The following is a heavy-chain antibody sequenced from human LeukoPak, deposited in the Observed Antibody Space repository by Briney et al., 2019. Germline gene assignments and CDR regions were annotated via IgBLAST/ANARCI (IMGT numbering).Heavy chain of an antibody. CDR2: IIPIFGTA. CDR1: GGTFSSYA. D-gene: IGHD6-6*01. Sequence: SVKLSCKASGGTFSSYAISWVRQAPGQGLEWMGGIIPIFGTANYAQKFQGRVTITADESTSTAYMELSSLRSEDTAVYYCARDYTVSSSSAADYYGMDVWGQGTTVTVSS. CDR3: ARDYTVSSSSAADYYGMDV. J-gene: IGHJ6*02. V-gene: IGHV1-69*13.